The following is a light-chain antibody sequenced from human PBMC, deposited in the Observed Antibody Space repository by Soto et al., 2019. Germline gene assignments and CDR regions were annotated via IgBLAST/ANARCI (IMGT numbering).Light chain of an antibody. CDR3: AAWDDSLNACV. CDR2: NKH. Sequence: QSVLTQAPSASGTPGQRVTISCSGSSSNIGSKTVNWYQQLPGMAPKLLIFNKHQRPSGVPDRFSDSKSGTSASLAISGLQSEDEADYYCAAWDDSLNACVFGTGTQLTVL. J-gene: IGLJ1*01. CDR1: SSNIGSKT. V-gene: IGLV1-44*01.